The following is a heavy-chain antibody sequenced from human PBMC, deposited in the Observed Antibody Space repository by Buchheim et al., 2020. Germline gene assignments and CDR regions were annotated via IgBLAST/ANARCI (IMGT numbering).Heavy chain of an antibody. CDR3: ARERSGNYDN. CDR1: GFTFTSYA. CDR2: IVAVNGNT. Sequence: QVQPVQSGAEVKKPGASLRISCETSGFTFTSYALHWVRQAPGQRLEWMGWIVAVNGNTKYSQKFQGRVTFTRDTSASTVYIDLSSLIPEDTAVYYCARERSGNYDNWGQGT. D-gene: IGHD4-23*01. J-gene: IGHJ4*02. V-gene: IGHV1-3*01.